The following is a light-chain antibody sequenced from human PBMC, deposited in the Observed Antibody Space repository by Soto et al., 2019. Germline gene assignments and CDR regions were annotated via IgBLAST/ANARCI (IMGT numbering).Light chain of an antibody. Sequence: QSVLTQPRSVSGSPGQSVTISCTGTTSDVGRYNYVSWYQQHPGKAPKLIIYDVSKRPAGVPDRLSGSKAGNTASLTISGLQAEDEADYYCFSPSYTLLFGGGTKLTVL. CDR1: TSDVGRYNY. CDR2: DVS. CDR3: FSPSYTLL. J-gene: IGLJ2*01. V-gene: IGLV2-11*01.